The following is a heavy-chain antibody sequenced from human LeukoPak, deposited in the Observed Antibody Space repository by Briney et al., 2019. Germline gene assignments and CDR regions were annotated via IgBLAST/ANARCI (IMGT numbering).Heavy chain of an antibody. CDR3: ARSPAEFGEFVGPLDY. J-gene: IGHJ4*02. V-gene: IGHV3-23*01. Sequence: GGSLTLSCAASGLTHSCYGMRWLRQAPGRGLEWVSAISRSGDTPQYADSAQGPFPITRDNAQNSLYLQMDRLRAQGTALYFLARSPAEFGEFVGPLDYWGQGTLVTVSS. CDR2: ISRSGDTP. CDR1: GLTHSCYG. D-gene: IGHD3-10*01.